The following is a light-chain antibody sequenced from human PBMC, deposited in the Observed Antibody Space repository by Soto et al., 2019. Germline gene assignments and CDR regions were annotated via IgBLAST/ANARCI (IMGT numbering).Light chain of an antibody. CDR1: QSVSSY. CDR3: QQRSNWPPGLT. CDR2: DAS. J-gene: IGKJ4*01. Sequence: EIVLTQSPATLSLSPGERATLSCRASQSVSSYLAWYQQKPGQAPRFLIYDASNRATGIPARFSGSGSGTDFTLTISSLEPEDFAVYYCQQRSNWPPGLTFGGGTKVDI. V-gene: IGKV3-11*01.